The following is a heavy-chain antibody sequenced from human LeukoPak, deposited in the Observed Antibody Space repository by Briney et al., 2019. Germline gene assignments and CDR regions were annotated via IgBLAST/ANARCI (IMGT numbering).Heavy chain of an antibody. Sequence: SQTLSLTCAISGDSVSSNNAAWNWIRQSPSRGLEWLGRTYYRSKWYNDYAVSVKGRITINPDTSKNQFSLQLNSVTPEDTAVYFCARDQIASAGPNDYWGQGTLVTVSS. CDR2: TYYRSKWYN. V-gene: IGHV6-1*01. CDR3: ARDQIASAGPNDY. J-gene: IGHJ4*02. CDR1: GDSVSSNNAA. D-gene: IGHD6-13*01.